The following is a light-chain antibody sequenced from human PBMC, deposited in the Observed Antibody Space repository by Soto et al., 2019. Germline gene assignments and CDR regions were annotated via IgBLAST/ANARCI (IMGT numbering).Light chain of an antibody. CDR2: KAS. J-gene: IGKJ1*01. CDR1: QSISSW. Sequence: DIQMTQSPSTLSASVGDRVTIPCRASQSISSWLAWYQQKPGKAPKLLIYKASPLESGVPSRFSGSGSGAEFTLTISSLQPDDFATYYCQHYNTYSWTFGQGTKVDIK. V-gene: IGKV1-5*03. CDR3: QHYNTYSWT.